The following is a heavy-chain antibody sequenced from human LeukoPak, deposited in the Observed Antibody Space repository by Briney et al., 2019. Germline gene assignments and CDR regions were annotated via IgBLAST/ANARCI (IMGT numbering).Heavy chain of an antibody. CDR1: GGSISSGGYY. V-gene: IGHV4-39*01. CDR3: ARHARYCSSTSCYGSRDYYYYMDV. J-gene: IGHJ6*03. CDR2: INHSGST. D-gene: IGHD2-2*01. Sequence: SQTLSLTCTVSGGSISSGGYYWSWIRQPPGKGLEWIGEINHSGSTNYNPSLKSRVTISVDTSKNQFSLKLSSVTAADTAVYYCARHARYCSSTSCYGSRDYYYYMDVWGKGTTVTVSS.